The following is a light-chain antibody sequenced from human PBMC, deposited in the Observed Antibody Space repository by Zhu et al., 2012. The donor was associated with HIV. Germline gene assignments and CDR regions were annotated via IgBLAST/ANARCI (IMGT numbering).Light chain of an antibody. V-gene: IGKV3-15*01. CDR2: RAS. Sequence: VLTQSPATLSLSPGERATLSCRGSQSLYSTYLAWYQQKPGQAPRLLISRASDRAPGIAARFSGGGSGTEFTLTISSLESEDFALYYCQQYENWPPTFGQGTKVEIK. CDR1: QSLYSTY. J-gene: IGKJ1*01. CDR3: QQYENWPPT.